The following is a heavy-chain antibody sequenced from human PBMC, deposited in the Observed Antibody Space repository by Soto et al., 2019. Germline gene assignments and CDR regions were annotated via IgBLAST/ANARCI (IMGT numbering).Heavy chain of an antibody. CDR2: ISGSGGST. Sequence: GGSLRLSCAASGFTFISYAMSWVRQAPGKGLEWVSAISGSGGSTYYADSVKGRFTTSRDNSKNTLYLQMNSLRAEDTAVYYCAKSHEFGVVILYYFDYWGQGTLVTVSS. J-gene: IGHJ4*02. CDR1: GFTFISYA. D-gene: IGHD3-3*01. CDR3: AKSHEFGVVILYYFDY. V-gene: IGHV3-23*01.